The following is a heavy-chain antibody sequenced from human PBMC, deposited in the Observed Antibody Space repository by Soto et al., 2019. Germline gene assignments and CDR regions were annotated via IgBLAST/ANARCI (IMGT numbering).Heavy chain of an antibody. V-gene: IGHV1-69*02. J-gene: IGHJ4*02. CDR3: AEDTSGYYY. CDR1: GGTFSSYT. D-gene: IGHD3-22*01. CDR2: VIPILGIV. Sequence: SVKVSCKASGGTFSSYTISWVRQAPGQGLEWMGRVIPILGIVQYAQNFQDRVTITADTSASTAYMELSSLGFEDTAVYYCAEDTSGYYYWGQGTPVTVSS.